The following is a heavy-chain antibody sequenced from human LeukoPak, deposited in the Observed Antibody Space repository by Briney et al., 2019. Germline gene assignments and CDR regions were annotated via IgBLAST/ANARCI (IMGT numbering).Heavy chain of an antibody. V-gene: IGHV3-74*01. CDR3: ARPHTGFDS. CDR2: IDGDGSTT. J-gene: IGHJ4*02. Sequence: PGGSLRLSCAASGFTFSSYWMHLVRQAPGKGLKWVARIDGDGSTTIYADSVKGRFTISRDNAKNTLYLQINSLRVEDTAVYYCARPHTGFDSWGQGTLVTVSS. CDR1: GFTFSSYW.